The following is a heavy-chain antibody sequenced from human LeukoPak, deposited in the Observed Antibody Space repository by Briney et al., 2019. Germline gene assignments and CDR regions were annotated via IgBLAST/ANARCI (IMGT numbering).Heavy chain of an antibody. D-gene: IGHD6-13*01. CDR1: GFTFGSYA. J-gene: IGHJ4*02. CDR2: ISYDGSNK. Sequence: GRSLRLSCAASGFTFGSYAMHWVHQAPGKGLEWVAVISYDGSNKYYADSVKGRFTISRDNSKNTLYLQMNSLRAEDTAVYYCAREYSSSWYIMGDYWGQGTLVTVSS. V-gene: IGHV3-30-3*01. CDR3: AREYSSSWYIMGDY.